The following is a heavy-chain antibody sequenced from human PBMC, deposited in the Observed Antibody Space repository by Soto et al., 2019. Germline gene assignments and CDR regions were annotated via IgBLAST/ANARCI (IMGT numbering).Heavy chain of an antibody. V-gene: IGHV1-24*01. CDR1: GYTLTKLS. CDR2: FDPEDGET. Sequence: ASVKVSCKVSGYTLTKLSMHWVRQAPGKGLEWMGGFDPEDGETIYAQKFQGRVTMTEDTSTDTAYMELSSLRSEDTAVYYCATGVWYGDFVADWGKGTLVTVSS. D-gene: IGHD3-10*01. J-gene: IGHJ4*02. CDR3: ATGVWYGDFVAD.